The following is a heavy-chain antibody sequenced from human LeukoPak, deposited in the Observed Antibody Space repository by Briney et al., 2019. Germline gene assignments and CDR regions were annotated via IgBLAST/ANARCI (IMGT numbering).Heavy chain of an antibody. CDR3: ARVPYYYDSSGYWNWFDP. J-gene: IGHJ5*02. V-gene: IGHV4-30-4*01. Sequence: SETLSLTCTVSGGSISSGDCYWSWIRLPPGKGLEWIGYIYYSGSTYYNPSLKSRVTISVDTSKNQFSLKLSSVTAADTAVYYCARVPYYYDSSGYWNWFDPWGQGTLVTVSS. CDR2: IYYSGST. CDR1: GGSISSGDCY. D-gene: IGHD3-22*01.